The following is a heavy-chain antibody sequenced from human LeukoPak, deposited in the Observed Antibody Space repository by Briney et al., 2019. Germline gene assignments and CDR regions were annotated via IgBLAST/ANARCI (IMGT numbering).Heavy chain of an antibody. CDR3: AREYSSSSGRLFDY. V-gene: IGHV1-2*02. Sequence: ASVKVSCKASGYTFTGYYMHWVRQAPGQGLEWMGWINPKSGGTNYAQKFQGRVTMTRDTSISTAHMDLSGLRSDDTAVYYCAREYSSSSGRLFDYWGPGTLVTVSS. D-gene: IGHD6-6*01. CDR2: INPKSGGT. J-gene: IGHJ4*02. CDR1: GYTFTGYY.